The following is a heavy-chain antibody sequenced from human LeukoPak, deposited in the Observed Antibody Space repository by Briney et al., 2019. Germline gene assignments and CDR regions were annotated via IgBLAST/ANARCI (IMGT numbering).Heavy chain of an antibody. CDR1: GGSMSSGDYY. V-gene: IGHV4-30-4*01. J-gene: IGHJ6*04. D-gene: IGHD6-13*01. CDR2: IYYSGST. Sequence: SETLSLTCTVSGGSMSSGDYYWSWIRQPPGKGLEWIGYIYYSGSTYYNPSLKSRVTISVDTSKNQFSLKLSSVTAADTAVYYCARECIAAAGTVCYYGMDVWGKGTTVTVSS. CDR3: ARECIAAAGTVCYYGMDV.